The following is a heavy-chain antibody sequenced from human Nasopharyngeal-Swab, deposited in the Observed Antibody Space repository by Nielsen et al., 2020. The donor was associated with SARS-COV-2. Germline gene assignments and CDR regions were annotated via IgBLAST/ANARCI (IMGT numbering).Heavy chain of an antibody. Sequence: SVKVSCKASGGTFSSYAISWVRQAPGQGLEWMGGIIPIFGTANYAQKFQGRVTITADKSTSTAYMELSSLRSEDTAVYYCARGDTIFGKGSYDAFDIWGQGTMVTVSS. CDR3: ARGDTIFGKGSYDAFDI. D-gene: IGHD3-3*01. V-gene: IGHV1-69*06. J-gene: IGHJ3*02. CDR1: GGTFSSYA. CDR2: IIPIFGTA.